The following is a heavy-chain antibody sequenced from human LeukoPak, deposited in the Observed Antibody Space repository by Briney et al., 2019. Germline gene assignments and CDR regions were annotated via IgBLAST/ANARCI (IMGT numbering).Heavy chain of an antibody. CDR1: GGSISSYY. Sequence: PSETLSLTCTVSGGSISSYYWSWIRQPPGKGLEWIGYIYSSGSTNYNPSLKSRITISVDTSKNQFSLKLSSVTAADTAVYYCARFAYCGGHCWYYFDYWGQGPLVTVSS. V-gene: IGHV4-59*01. D-gene: IGHD2-21*02. CDR2: IYSSGST. CDR3: ARFAYCGGHCWYYFDY. J-gene: IGHJ4*02.